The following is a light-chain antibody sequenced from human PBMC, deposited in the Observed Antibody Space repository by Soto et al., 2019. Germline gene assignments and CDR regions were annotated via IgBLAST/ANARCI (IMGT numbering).Light chain of an antibody. J-gene: IGLJ1*01. Sequence: QSALAQPASVSGSPGQSITISCTGTSSDVGGFNHVSWYQQYPGKAPKLLIYDVSNRPSGVSNRFSGSKSGNTASLTISGLQAEDEADYYCSSYTSNNTHVFGTGTKVTV. CDR1: SSDVGGFNH. CDR3: SSYTSNNTHV. V-gene: IGLV2-14*03. CDR2: DVS.